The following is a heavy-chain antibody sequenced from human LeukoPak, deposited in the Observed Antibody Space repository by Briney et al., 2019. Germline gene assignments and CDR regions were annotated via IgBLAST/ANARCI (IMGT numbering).Heavy chain of an antibody. CDR2: IYYSGST. J-gene: IGHJ4*02. CDR1: GGSISSYY. CDR3: GRPQLEWRVHPFDY. Sequence: PSETLSLTCTVSGGSISSYYWSWIRQPPGKGLEWVGYIYYSGSTNYNPSLKSRVTTSVETSTNHFSLQQSSITGADATADYCGRPQLEWRVHPFDYWGQGTLVTVSS. V-gene: IGHV4-59*08. D-gene: IGHD1-1*01.